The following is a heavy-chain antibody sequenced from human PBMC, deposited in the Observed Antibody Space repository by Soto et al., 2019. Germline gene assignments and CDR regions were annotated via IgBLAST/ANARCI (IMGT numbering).Heavy chain of an antibody. CDR2: ISGSGGNT. Sequence: PGGSLMVSCAASRLKFSTDAVRWVRQASGKGLEWVSAISGSGGNTYYPDSVKGRFTMSRDNSKKTLYLPMKSLRADETPVYYCAKHLYQRSDYGNAFDIWGHGKMVTFSS. J-gene: IGHJ3*02. CDR1: RLKFSTDA. D-gene: IGHD4-17*01. V-gene: IGHV3-23*01. CDR3: AKHLYQRSDYGNAFDI.